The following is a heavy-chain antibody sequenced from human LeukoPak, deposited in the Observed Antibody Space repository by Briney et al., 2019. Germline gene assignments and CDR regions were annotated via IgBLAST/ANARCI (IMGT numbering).Heavy chain of an antibody. Sequence: SVTLSLTCAVYGGSFSGYYWSWLRQPPGKGLEWIGYIYYSGSTNYNPSLKSRVTISVDTSKNQFSLKLSSVTAADTAVYYCASQAVATNYFDYWGQGTLVTVSS. CDR1: GGSFSGYY. CDR3: ASQAVATNYFDY. D-gene: IGHD5-12*01. V-gene: IGHV4-59*01. J-gene: IGHJ4*02. CDR2: IYYSGST.